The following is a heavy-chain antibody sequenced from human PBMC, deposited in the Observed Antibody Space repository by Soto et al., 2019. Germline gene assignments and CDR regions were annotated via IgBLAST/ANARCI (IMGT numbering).Heavy chain of an antibody. V-gene: IGHV1-3*01. CDR3: ARRNVYGSGSYSFDY. J-gene: IGHJ4*02. CDR1: GYTFTNYA. Sequence: QVQLVQSGAEVKKPGASVKVSCKASGYTFTNYAMHWVRQAPGQRLEWMGWINAAIGNTKYSQKCQGSVTITRATSANTAYMELSSLRSEDTAVYYCARRNVYGSGSYSFDYWGQGTLVTVSS. CDR2: INAAIGNT. D-gene: IGHD3-10*01.